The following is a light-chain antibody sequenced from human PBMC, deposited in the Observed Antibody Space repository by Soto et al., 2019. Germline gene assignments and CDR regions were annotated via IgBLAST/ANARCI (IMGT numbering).Light chain of an antibody. CDR2: GAS. J-gene: IGKJ4*01. V-gene: IGKV3-20*01. CDR1: QKISSTV. CDR3: QQYGSSAA. Sequence: EIVLTQSPGILSLSPGERASLSCRASQKISSTVLAWYQQKPGQAPRLLIYGASSRTTGIPDRFSGSGSGTDFTLTINRLEPEDSAVYYCQQYGSSAAFGGGTKVEI.